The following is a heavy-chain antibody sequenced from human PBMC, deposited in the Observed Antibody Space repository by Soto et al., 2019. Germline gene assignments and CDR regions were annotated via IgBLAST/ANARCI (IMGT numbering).Heavy chain of an antibody. CDR2: ISAYNGNT. D-gene: IGHD2-2*01. CDR3: ARDSIVVVPAAIRYYYYYMDD. V-gene: IGHV1-18*01. J-gene: IGHJ6*03. CDR1: GYTFTSYG. Sequence: ASVKVSCKASGYTFTSYGISWVRQAPGQGLEWMGWISAYNGNTNYAQKLQGRVTMTTDTSTSTAYMELRSLRSDDTAVYYCARDSIVVVPAAIRYYYYYMDDWGKGTTVTVSS.